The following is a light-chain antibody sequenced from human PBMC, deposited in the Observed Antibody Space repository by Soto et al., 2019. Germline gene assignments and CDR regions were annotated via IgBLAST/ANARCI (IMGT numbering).Light chain of an antibody. J-gene: IGKJ5*01. CDR3: QQYDRLPFT. CDR2: DAS. V-gene: IGKV1-33*01. CDR1: QDITNY. Sequence: DIQLTQSPSSLSASVGDRVTITCQASQDITNYLNWYQQKPGKAPKLLIYDASNLQTGVPSGFSGSGSGTDFTFTISSLHPEDCATYFCQQYDRLPFTFGQGTRLEIK.